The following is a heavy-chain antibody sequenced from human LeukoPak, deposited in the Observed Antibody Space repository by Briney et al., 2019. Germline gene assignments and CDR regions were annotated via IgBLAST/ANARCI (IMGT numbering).Heavy chain of an antibody. CDR2: ISSTGTTT. CDR1: GFTFSSFE. Sequence: GGSLRLSCAASGFTFSSFEMNWVRQAPGKGLEWVSYISSTGTTTYYADSVKGRFTISRDNAKNPLYLQMNSLTAEDTAVYYCARAGPWGQGTLVTVSS. CDR3: ARAGP. V-gene: IGHV3-48*03. J-gene: IGHJ5*02.